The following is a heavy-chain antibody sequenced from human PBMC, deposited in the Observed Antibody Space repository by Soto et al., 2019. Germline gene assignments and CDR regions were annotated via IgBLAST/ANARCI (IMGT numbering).Heavy chain of an antibody. V-gene: IGHV4-30-4*01. CDR2: VHDRETA. Sequence: QLXLQESXPGLLRPSQTLSLTCSLSXXXXXXXXXXXXXVXXRPGKGLEWIGFVHDRETADYNPSLKSRVSISVDTFKNXXXLXXXXXXXXXXXXXXXXXXXXXXVWGQGITVIVSS. CDR1: XXXXXXXXXX. CDR3: XXXXXXXV. J-gene: IGHJ6*02.